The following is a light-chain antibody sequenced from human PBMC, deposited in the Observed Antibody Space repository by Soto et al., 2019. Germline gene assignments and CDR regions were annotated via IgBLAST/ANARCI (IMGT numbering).Light chain of an antibody. Sequence: DIQMTQSPSSLSASVGDRVTITCRASQSISSYLNWYQQKPGKAPKLLIYAASSLQSGVPSRFSGSGSGTDFTLTISNLQPEDFATYYCQQSYSTPPLTFGGGTKVEIK. V-gene: IGKV1-39*01. CDR2: AAS. CDR1: QSISSY. CDR3: QQSYSTPPLT. J-gene: IGKJ4*01.